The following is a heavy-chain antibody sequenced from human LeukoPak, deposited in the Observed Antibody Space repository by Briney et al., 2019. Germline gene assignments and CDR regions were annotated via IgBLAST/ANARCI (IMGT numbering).Heavy chain of an antibody. D-gene: IGHD2-2*01. J-gene: IGHJ6*03. V-gene: IGHV1-24*01. CDR1: GSTLSELS. CDR2: FDLEDGEA. CDR3: AREGGGCSSTSCYDYYMDV. Sequence: ASVKVSCKVSGSTLSELSLHWVRQAPGKGLEWMGGFDLEDGEAIYAQKLQGRVTMTTDTSTSTAYMELRSLRSDDTAVYYCAREGGGCSSTSCYDYYMDVWGKGTTVTVSS.